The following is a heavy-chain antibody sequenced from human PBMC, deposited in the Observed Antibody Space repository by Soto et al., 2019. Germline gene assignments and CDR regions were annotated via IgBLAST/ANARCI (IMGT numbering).Heavy chain of an antibody. CDR2: ISAYNGNT. J-gene: IGHJ4*02. CDR1: GYTFTSYG. V-gene: IGHV1-18*01. CDR3: ARVYRITMVRGELSEY. Sequence: QVQLVQSGAEVKKPGASVKVSCKASGYTFTSYGISWVRQAPGQGLEWMGWISAYNGNTNYAQKLQGRVTMSTDTSTSTAYMELRSLRSDDTAVYYCARVYRITMVRGELSEYWGQGTLVTVSS. D-gene: IGHD3-10*01.